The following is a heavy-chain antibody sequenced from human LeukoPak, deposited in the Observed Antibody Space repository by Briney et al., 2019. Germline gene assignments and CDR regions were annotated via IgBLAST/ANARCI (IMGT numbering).Heavy chain of an antibody. Sequence: SETLSLTCTVSGVSISSGSYYWSWLRQPAGKGLEWIGRIYTSGSTNYNPSLKSRVTISVDTSKNQFSLKLSSVTAADTAVYYCARSTTVAGYYWGQGTLVTVSS. J-gene: IGHJ4*02. CDR2: IYTSGST. D-gene: IGHD6-19*01. V-gene: IGHV4-61*02. CDR3: ARSTTVAGYY. CDR1: GVSISSGSYY.